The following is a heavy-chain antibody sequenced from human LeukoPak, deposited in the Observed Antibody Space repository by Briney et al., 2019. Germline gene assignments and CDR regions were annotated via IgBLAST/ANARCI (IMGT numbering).Heavy chain of an antibody. Sequence: SETLSLTCTVSGGSISSYYWSWIRQPAGKGLEWIGRIHASGNTNYNPSLKSRVSMSVDTSKNQFSLKLSSVTAADTAVYYCARVPHANSNRFDPWGQGTLVTVSS. CDR3: ARVPHANSNRFDP. V-gene: IGHV4-4*07. D-gene: IGHD4/OR15-4a*01. CDR2: IHASGNT. CDR1: GGSISSYY. J-gene: IGHJ5*02.